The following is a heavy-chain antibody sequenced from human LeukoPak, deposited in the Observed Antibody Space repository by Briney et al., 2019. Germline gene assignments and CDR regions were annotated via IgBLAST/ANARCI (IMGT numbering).Heavy chain of an antibody. CDR3: ARGPYSYDSSGAFVI. CDR2: IYHSGST. V-gene: IGHV4-38-2*02. CDR1: GYSISSGYY. Sequence: SETLSLTCTVSGYSISSGYYWGWIRQPPGKGLEWIGSIYHSGSTYYNPSLKSRVTISVDTSKNQFSLKLSSVTAADTAVYFCARGPYSYDSSGAFVIWGQGTMVTVSS. D-gene: IGHD3-22*01. J-gene: IGHJ3*02.